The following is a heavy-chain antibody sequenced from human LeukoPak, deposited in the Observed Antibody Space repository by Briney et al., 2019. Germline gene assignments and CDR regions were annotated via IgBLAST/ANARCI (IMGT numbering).Heavy chain of an antibody. CDR1: GGSISSYY. CDR2: IYYSGST. J-gene: IGHJ4*02. CDR3: AAGDDGIFDY. Sequence: SETLSLTCTVSGGSISSYYWSWIRQPPGKGLEWIGYIYYSGSTNYNPSLESRVTISVDTSKNQFSLKLSSVTAADTAVYYCAAGDDGIFDYWGQGTLVTVSS. D-gene: IGHD7-27*01. V-gene: IGHV4-59*01.